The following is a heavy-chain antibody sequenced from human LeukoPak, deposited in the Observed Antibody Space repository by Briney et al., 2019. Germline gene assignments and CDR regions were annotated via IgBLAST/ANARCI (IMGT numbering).Heavy chain of an antibody. V-gene: IGHV3-30*04. CDR1: GFTFSSYA. CDR2: ISYDGSNK. D-gene: IGHD3-16*01. CDR3: ARPPRHYYDLSPWDY. J-gene: IGHJ4*02. Sequence: GGSLRLSCAASGFTFSSYAMHWVRQAPGKGLEWVAVISYDGSNKYYADSVKGRFTISRDNSKNTLYLQMNSLRAEDTAVYYCARPPRHYYDLSPWDYWGQGTLVTVSS.